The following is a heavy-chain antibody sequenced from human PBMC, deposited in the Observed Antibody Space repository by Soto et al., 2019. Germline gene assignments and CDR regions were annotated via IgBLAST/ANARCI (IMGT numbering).Heavy chain of an antibody. Sequence: QVQLQESGQGLVEPSQTLSLTCTVSGASITSNDYYWSWIRQPPGKGLEWIGNIYYSGSTYYNPSLKSRLTISVDRSKNQFSLNLSSMTAADTAVYYCARAQSTTAVDYWGQGTLVTVSS. J-gene: IGHJ4*02. CDR3: ARAQSTTAVDY. CDR2: IYYSGST. D-gene: IGHD2-21*02. V-gene: IGHV4-30-4*01. CDR1: GASITSNDYY.